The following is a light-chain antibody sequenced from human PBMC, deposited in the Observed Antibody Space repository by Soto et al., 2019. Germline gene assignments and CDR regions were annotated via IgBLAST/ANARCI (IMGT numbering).Light chain of an antibody. J-gene: IGLJ2*01. V-gene: IGLV3-21*02. CDR3: QVWSSSSDHLVV. CDR2: DDS. CDR1: NIGSNS. Sequence: SYELTQPPSVSVAPGQTARITCGGNNIGSNSVHWYQQKPRQAPVLVVYDDSDRPSGLPERFSGSNSGNTATLTISRVEAGDEADYYCQVWSSSSDHLVVFGGGTKLTVL.